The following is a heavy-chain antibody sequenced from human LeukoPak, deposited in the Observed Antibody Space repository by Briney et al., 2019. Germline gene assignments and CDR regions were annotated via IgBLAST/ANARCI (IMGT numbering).Heavy chain of an antibody. CDR1: GFTFSSYS. CDR3: ATELIYRAGTDY. D-gene: IGHD6-13*01. J-gene: IGHJ4*02. CDR2: ISSSSSYI. V-gene: IGHV3-21*04. Sequence: GGSLRLSCAASGFTFSSYSMNWVRQAPGKGLEWVSSISSSSSYIYYADSVKGRFTISRDNAKNSLYLQMNSLRAEDTALYYCATELIYRAGTDYWGQGTLVTVSS.